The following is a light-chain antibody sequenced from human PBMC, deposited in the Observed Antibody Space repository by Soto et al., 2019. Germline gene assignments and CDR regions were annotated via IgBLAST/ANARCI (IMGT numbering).Light chain of an antibody. V-gene: IGLV1-47*01. Sequence: QSVLTQSPSASGTPGQRVIISCSGSSSNIGTNYVYWYQQLPGTAPKVLIYGNDKRPSGVPNRFSGSKSGTSASLAISGVQAEDEADYYCSSYTSSSTHVVFGGGTKLTVL. CDR3: SSYTSSSTHVV. CDR1: SSNIGTNY. CDR2: GND. J-gene: IGLJ2*01.